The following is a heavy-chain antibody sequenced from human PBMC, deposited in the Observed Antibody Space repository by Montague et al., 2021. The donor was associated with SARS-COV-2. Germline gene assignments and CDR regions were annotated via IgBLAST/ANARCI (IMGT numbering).Heavy chain of an antibody. CDR1: GGSISSGGYY. J-gene: IGHJ3*01. CDR2: IYYSGST. CDR3: ATHIPSATGAFDV. D-gene: IGHD1-1*01. V-gene: IGHV4-31*03. Sequence: TLSLTCTVSGGSISSGGYYWSWIRQHPGKGLEWIGYIYYSGSTYYNPSLKSRVTISVDTSRDQFSLKMNSVTAADTAIYYCATHIPSATGAFDVWGRGTMITVSS.